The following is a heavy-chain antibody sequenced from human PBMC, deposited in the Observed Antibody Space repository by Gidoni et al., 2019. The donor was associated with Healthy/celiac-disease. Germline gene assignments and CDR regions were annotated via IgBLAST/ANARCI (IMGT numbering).Heavy chain of an antibody. V-gene: IGHV3-48*03. CDR1: GFTFSSYE. Sequence: EVQLVESGGGLVQPGGSLRLSCAASGFTFSSYEMNWVRQAPGKGLEAVSYISSSGSTIYYADSVKGRFTISRDNAKNSLYLQMNSLRAEDTAVYYCARMGYYDSSGYYYNYYYGMDVWGQGTTVTVSS. CDR3: ARMGYYDSSGYYYNYYYGMDV. D-gene: IGHD3-22*01. J-gene: IGHJ6*02. CDR2: ISSSGSTI.